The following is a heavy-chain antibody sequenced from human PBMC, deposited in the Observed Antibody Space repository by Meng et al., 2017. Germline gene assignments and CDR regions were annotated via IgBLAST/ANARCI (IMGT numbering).Heavy chain of an antibody. V-gene: IGHV3-23*04. J-gene: IGHJ4*02. D-gene: IGHD6-13*01. CDR2: ISGSGGST. CDR1: GLPFSSYA. CDR3: AKDLTAAAGS. Sequence: VRPVECGGGLVKPGGSLRLSCAASGLPFSSYAMGWVRQAPGKGLEWVSAISGSGGSTYYADSVKGRFTISRDNSKNTLYLQMNSLRAEDTAVYYCAKDLTAAAGSWGQGTLVTVSS.